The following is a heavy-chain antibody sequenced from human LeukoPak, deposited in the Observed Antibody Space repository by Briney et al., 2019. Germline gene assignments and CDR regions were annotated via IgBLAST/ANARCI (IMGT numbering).Heavy chain of an antibody. Sequence: SETLSLTCTVSGDSISSGGYYWSWIRQHPGKGLEWIGYIYYSGSTYYNPSLKSRVTISVDTSKNQFSLKLSSVTAADTAVYYCARDSNGSGSRYYYGMDVWGQGTTVTVSS. V-gene: IGHV4-31*03. CDR1: GDSISSGGYY. D-gene: IGHD3-10*01. CDR3: ARDSNGSGSRYYYGMDV. CDR2: IYYSGST. J-gene: IGHJ6*02.